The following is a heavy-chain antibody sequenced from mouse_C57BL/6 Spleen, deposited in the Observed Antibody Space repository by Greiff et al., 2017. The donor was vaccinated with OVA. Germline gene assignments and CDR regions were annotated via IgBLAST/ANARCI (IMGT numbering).Heavy chain of an antibody. CDR2: IDPSDSET. Sequence: QVQLQQPGAELVRPGSSVKLSCKASGYTFTSYWMHWVKQRPIQGLEWIGNIDPSDSETHYNQKFKDKATLTVDKSSSTAYMQRSSLTSEDSAVYYCARRAGSSPWYFDVWGTGTTVTVSS. J-gene: IGHJ1*03. CDR1: GYTFTSYW. CDR3: ARRAGSSPWYFDV. D-gene: IGHD1-1*01. V-gene: IGHV1-52*01.